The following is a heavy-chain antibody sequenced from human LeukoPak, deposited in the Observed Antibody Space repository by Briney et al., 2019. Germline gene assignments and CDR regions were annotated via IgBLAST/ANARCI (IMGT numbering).Heavy chain of an antibody. CDR3: AKGGYSYGHNWFDP. V-gene: IGHV3-30*02. CDR2: IRYDGSNK. D-gene: IGHD5-18*01. J-gene: IGHJ5*02. CDR1: GFTFTYYT. Sequence: PGGSLRLSCASSGFTFTYYTMNWVRQAPGKGLEWVAFIRYDGSNKYYADSVKGRFTISRDNSKNTLYLQMNSLRAEDTAVYYCAKGGYSYGHNWFDPWGQGTLVTVSS.